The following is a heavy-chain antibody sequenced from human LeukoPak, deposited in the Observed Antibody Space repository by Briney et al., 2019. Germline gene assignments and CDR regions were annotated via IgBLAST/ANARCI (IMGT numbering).Heavy chain of an antibody. Sequence: PSETLSLTCTVSGGSISSYYWSWIRQPPGKGLEWIGYIYYSGSTNYNPSLKSRVTISVDTSKNQFSLKLSSVTAADTAVYYCARVRTTIFGVVIGGLDTWGQGTLVTVSS. V-gene: IGHV4-59*01. CDR2: IYYSGST. D-gene: IGHD3-3*01. CDR1: GGSISSYY. J-gene: IGHJ5*02. CDR3: ARVRTTIFGVVIGGLDT.